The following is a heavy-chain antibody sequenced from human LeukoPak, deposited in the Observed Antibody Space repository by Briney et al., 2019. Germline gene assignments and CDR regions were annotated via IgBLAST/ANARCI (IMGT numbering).Heavy chain of an antibody. Sequence: AGGSLRLSCAASGFTFSSYGMHWVRQAPGKGLEWVAFIRYDGSNKYYADSVKGRFTISRDNSKNTLYLQMNSLRSEDTAVYYCAVDTAMGLYFDYWGQGTLVTVSS. D-gene: IGHD5-18*01. CDR3: AVDTAMGLYFDY. J-gene: IGHJ4*02. CDR2: IRYDGSNK. V-gene: IGHV3-30*02. CDR1: GFTFSSYG.